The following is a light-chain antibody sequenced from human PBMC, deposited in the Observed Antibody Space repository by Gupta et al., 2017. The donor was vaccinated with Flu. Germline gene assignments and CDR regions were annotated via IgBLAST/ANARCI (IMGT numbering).Light chain of an antibody. J-gene: IGKJ3*01. CDR2: LGS. CDR1: QSLLHNNGRNY. V-gene: IGKV2-28*01. Sequence: IVMTQSPLSLPVTPGEPASISCRSSQSLLHNNGRNYLDWYLQKPGLSPQLLIYLGSNRASGVPGRLSGSGSGTDFTLNISRVEAEDVGVYYCMQGIQTPFTFGPGTRVDIK. CDR3: MQGIQTPFT.